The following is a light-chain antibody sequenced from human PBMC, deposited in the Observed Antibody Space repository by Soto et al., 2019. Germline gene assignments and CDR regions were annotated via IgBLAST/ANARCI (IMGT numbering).Light chain of an antibody. V-gene: IGKV1-33*01. J-gene: IGKJ4*01. Sequence: DIQMTQSPSSLSASVGDRVTITCQASQDISNNLNWFQQKPGKAPKVLIYDASNLVTGVPSRFSGDGSGTDFTFTISSLQPEDIATYYCQHYHNPQLTFGGGTKVEIK. CDR1: QDISNN. CDR2: DAS. CDR3: QHYHNPQLT.